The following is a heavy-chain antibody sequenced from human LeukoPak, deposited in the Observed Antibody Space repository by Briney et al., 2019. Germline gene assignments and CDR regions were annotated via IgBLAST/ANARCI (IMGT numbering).Heavy chain of an antibody. CDR3: ARVPGIAVAGVYYFDY. V-gene: IGHV1-8*01. CDR1: GYTFTSYD. Sequence: ASVKVSCKASGYTFTSYDINWVRQATGQGLEWMGWMNPNSGNTGYAQKFQGRVTITRNTSISTAYMELSSLRSEDTAVYYCARVPGIAVAGVYYFDYWGQGTLVTVSS. CDR2: MNPNSGNT. J-gene: IGHJ4*02. D-gene: IGHD6-19*01.